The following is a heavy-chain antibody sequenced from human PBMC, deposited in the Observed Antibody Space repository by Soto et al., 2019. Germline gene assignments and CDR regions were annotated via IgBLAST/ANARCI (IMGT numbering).Heavy chain of an antibody. D-gene: IGHD3-10*01. CDR1: GGTFIRYA. V-gene: IGHV1-69*12. CDR2: IIPIFGTA. J-gene: IGHJ3*02. CDR3: ARTRGAFYI. Sequence: QVQLVQSGAEVKKPGSSVKVSCKASGGTFIRYAISWVRQAPGQGLEWMGGIIPIFGTANYAQKFQVRVTITADESTSTAYMELSSLRSEETAGYYCARTRGAFYIWGQETMVTVSS.